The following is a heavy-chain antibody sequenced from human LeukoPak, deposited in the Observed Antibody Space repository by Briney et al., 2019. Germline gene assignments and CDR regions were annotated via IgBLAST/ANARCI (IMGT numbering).Heavy chain of an antibody. CDR1: GASISSYY. CDR2: IYYSGST. J-gene: IGHJ6*04. V-gene: IGHV4-59*01. Sequence: SETLSLTCTVSGASISSYYWSWIRQPPGKGLEWIGYIYYSGSTNYNPSLKSRVTISVDTSKNQFSLKLTSVTAADTAVCYCARDDLYCSSTSCHYYGMDVWGKGTTVTVSS. D-gene: IGHD2-2*01. CDR3: ARDDLYCSSTSCHYYGMDV.